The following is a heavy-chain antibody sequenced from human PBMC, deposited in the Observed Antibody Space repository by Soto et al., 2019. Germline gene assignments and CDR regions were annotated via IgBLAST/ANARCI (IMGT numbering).Heavy chain of an antibody. J-gene: IGHJ5*02. V-gene: IGHV4-59*01. CDR3: VRDDPFDP. CDR2: IHSSGRS. Sequence: QVRLRESGPQVVKPSATLSLNCNVSGGAFRSYFWSWIRQSPGKGLEWIGNIHSSGRSNYNPSFKRRVSMSLDASKIQFSVRLSSVTPADTAVYYCVRDDPFDPWGQGIVVTVSS. CDR1: GGAFRSYF.